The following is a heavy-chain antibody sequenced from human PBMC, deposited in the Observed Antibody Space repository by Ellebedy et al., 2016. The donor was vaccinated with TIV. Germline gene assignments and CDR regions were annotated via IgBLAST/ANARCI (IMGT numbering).Heavy chain of an antibody. J-gene: IGHJ6*03. CDR1: GYSFTNYW. CDR2: IYPSDSDT. CDR3: ARHRGYCNSSSLGYMDV. D-gene: IGHD2-2*01. Sequence: GESLKISCKGSGYSFTNYWIGWVRQMPGKGLEWMGIIYPSDSDTRYSPSFQGQVTISADKSISTAYLQWSSLKASDTAMYYCARHRGYCNSSSLGYMDVWGKGITVTVSS. V-gene: IGHV5-51*01.